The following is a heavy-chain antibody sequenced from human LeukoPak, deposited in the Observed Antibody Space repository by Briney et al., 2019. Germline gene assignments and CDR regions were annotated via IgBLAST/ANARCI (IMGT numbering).Heavy chain of an antibody. Sequence: ASVKVSCKASGYTFTSYGISWVRQAPGQGLEWMGWISAYNGNTNYAQKLQGRVTMTTDTSTSTAYMELSSLRSEDTAVYYCARAADVRYFDYWGQGTLVTVSS. CDR2: ISAYNGNT. V-gene: IGHV1-18*01. CDR1: GYTFTSYG. J-gene: IGHJ4*02. CDR3: ARAADVRYFDY.